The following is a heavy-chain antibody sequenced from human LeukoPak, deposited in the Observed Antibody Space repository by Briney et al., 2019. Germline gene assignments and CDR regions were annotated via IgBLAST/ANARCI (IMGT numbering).Heavy chain of an antibody. Sequence: GGTLRLSCAASGFTFSSYAMSWVRQAPGKGQEWVSVMSGSGGSTYYADSVKGRFTISRDNSKNTLYLQMNSLRAEDTAVYYCAKDDGYNPVPSYYFDYWGQGTLVTVSS. J-gene: IGHJ4*02. CDR2: MSGSGGST. V-gene: IGHV3-23*01. CDR3: AKDDGYNPVPSYYFDY. D-gene: IGHD5-24*01. CDR1: GFTFSSYA.